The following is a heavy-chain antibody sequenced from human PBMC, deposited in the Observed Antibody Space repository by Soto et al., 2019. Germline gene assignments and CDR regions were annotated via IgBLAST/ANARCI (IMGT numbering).Heavy chain of an antibody. J-gene: IGHJ3*02. V-gene: IGHV4-59*01. CDR3: AREKNYYGSGSYYNDAFDI. CDR2: IYYSWST. Sequence: SETLSLTCTVSGGSISSYYWSWIRQPPGKGLEWIGYIYYSWSTNYNPSLKSRVTISVDTSKNQFSLKLSSVTAADTAVYYCAREKNYYGSGSYYNDAFDIWGQGTMVTVSS. D-gene: IGHD3-10*01. CDR1: GGSISSYY.